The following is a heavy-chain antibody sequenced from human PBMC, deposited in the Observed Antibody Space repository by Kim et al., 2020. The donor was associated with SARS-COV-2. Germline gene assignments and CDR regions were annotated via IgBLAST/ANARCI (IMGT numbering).Heavy chain of an antibody. D-gene: IGHD5-12*01. CDR1: GGSISSYY. V-gene: IGHV4-59*01. CDR2: IYYSGST. Sequence: SETLSLTCTVSGGSISSYYWSWIRQPPGKGLEWIGYIYYSGSTNYNPSLKSRVTISVDTSKNQFSLKLSSVTAADTAVYYCARGARGEMATITEFDYWGQGTLVTVSS. CDR3: ARGARGEMATITEFDY. J-gene: IGHJ4*02.